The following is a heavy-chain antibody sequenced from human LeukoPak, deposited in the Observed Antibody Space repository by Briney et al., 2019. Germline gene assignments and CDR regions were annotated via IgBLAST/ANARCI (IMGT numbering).Heavy chain of an antibody. CDR1: GFTFSSYG. CDR2: ISGSGGST. CDR3: AKSSDGSTSFDQ. D-gene: IGHD2-2*01. J-gene: IGHJ4*02. V-gene: IGHV3-23*01. Sequence: GGSLRLSCAASGFTFSSYGVSWVRQAPGKGLEWVSAISGSGGSTYYADSVKGRFTISRDNSKNTLYLQMNSLRAEDTAVYYCAKSSDGSTSFDQWGQGTLVTVSS.